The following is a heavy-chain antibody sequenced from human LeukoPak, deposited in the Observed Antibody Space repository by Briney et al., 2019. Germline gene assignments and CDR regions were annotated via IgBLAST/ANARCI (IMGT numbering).Heavy chain of an antibody. J-gene: IGHJ4*02. CDR2: ISYDGSNK. D-gene: IGHD3-3*01. V-gene: IGHV3-30*18. CDR3: AKDLSRAIFGVVIDY. Sequence: GRSLRLSCAASGFTFSSYGMHWVRQAPGKGLEWVAVISYDGSNKYYADSVKGRFTISRGNSKNTLYLQMNSLRAEDTAVYYCAKDLSRAIFGVVIDYWGQGTLVTVSS. CDR1: GFTFSSYG.